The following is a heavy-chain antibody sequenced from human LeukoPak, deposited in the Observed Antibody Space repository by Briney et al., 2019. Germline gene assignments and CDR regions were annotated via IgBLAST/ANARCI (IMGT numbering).Heavy chain of an antibody. CDR2: IYTSGST. CDR3: ASFTDSSSWYGGFDY. D-gene: IGHD6-13*01. CDR1: GGSISSYY. Sequence: SETLSLTCTVSGGSISSYYWSWIRQPAGKGLEWIGRIYTSGSTNYNPSLKSRVTMSVDTSKNQFSLKLSSVTAADTAVYYCASFTDSSSWYGGFDYWGQETLVTVSS. J-gene: IGHJ4*02. V-gene: IGHV4-4*07.